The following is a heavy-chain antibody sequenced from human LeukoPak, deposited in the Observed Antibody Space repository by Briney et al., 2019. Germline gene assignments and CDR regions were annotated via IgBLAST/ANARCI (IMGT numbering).Heavy chain of an antibody. D-gene: IGHD6-13*01. J-gene: IGHJ2*01. CDR3: ARAGAQQQLLWYFDL. Sequence: GDSLKISCKGSGYSFTSYWIGWVRQMPGKGLEWMGIIYPGDSDTRYSPSFQDQVTISADKSISTAYLQWSSLKASDTAMYYCARAGAQQQLLWYFDLWGRGTLVTVSS. CDR1: GYSFTSYW. V-gene: IGHV5-51*01. CDR2: IYPGDSDT.